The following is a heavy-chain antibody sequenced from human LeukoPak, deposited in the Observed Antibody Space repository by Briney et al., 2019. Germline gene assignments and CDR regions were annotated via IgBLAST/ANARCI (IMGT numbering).Heavy chain of an antibody. CDR2: ISGSGGST. CDR1: GFTLSSYA. J-gene: IGHJ3*02. V-gene: IGHV3-23*01. D-gene: IGHD2-21*02. CDR3: AKALAYCGGDCYSGDAFDI. Sequence: GGSLRLSCAASGFTLSSYAMSWVRQAPGKGLEWVSAISGSGGSTYYADSVKGRFTISRDNSKNTLYLQMNSLRAEDTAVYYCAKALAYCGGDCYSGDAFDIWGQGTMVTVSS.